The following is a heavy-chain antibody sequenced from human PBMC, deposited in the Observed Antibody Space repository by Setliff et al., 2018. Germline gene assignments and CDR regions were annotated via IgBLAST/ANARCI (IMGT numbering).Heavy chain of an antibody. V-gene: IGHV4-59*01. D-gene: IGHD5-18*01. Sequence: SETLSLTCTVSGGSIMNYFWSWIRQPPGKGLEWIGYVYYTGNTNFNPSLKTRVSMSVDTSKNQIALNLKSVTAADTAVYYCARDRTAYSYGLDVWGQGTTVTVS. CDR2: VYYTGNT. CDR3: ARDRTAYSYGLDV. CDR1: GGSIMNYF. J-gene: IGHJ6*02.